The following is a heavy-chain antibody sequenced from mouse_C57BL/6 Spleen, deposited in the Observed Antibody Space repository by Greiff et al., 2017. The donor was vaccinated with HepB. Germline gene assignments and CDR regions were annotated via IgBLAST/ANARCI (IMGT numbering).Heavy chain of an antibody. D-gene: IGHD2-4*01. V-gene: IGHV7-3*01. J-gene: IGHJ3*01. CDR3: ARSMITKEVSFAY. CDR1: GFTFTDYY. CDR2: IRNKANGYTT. Sequence: EVKLVESGGGLVQPGGSLSLSCAASGFTFTDYYMSWVRQPPGKALEWLGFIRNKANGYTTEYSASVKGRFTISRDNSQSILYLQMNALRAEDSATYYCARSMITKEVSFAYWGQGTLVTVSA.